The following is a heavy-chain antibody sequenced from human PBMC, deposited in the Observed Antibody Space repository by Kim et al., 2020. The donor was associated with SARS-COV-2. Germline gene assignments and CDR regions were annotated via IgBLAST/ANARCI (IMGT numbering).Heavy chain of an antibody. D-gene: IGHD2-15*01. CDR2: ISYDGSNK. CDR1: GFTFSSYG. Sequence: GGSLRLSCAASGFTFSSYGMHWVRQAPGKGLEWVAVISYDGSNKYYADSVKGRFTISRDNSKNTLYLQMNSLRAEDTAVYYCAKDGVEDSGGIDYFDYWGQGTLVTVSA. CDR3: AKDGVEDSGGIDYFDY. V-gene: IGHV3-30*18. J-gene: IGHJ4*02.